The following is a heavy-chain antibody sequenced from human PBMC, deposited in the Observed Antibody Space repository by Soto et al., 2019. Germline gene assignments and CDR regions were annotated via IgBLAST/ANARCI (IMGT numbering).Heavy chain of an antibody. V-gene: IGHV4-34*01. CDR1: GGSFSGYY. Sequence: SETLSLTCAVYGGSFSGYYWSWIRQPPGKGLEWIGEINHSGSTNYNPSLKSRLTISVDTSKNQFSLKLSSVTAADTAVYYCARTLRATAYYYYYYMDVWGKGTTVTVSS. D-gene: IGHD5-18*01. CDR3: ARTLRATAYYYYYYMDV. CDR2: INHSGST. J-gene: IGHJ6*03.